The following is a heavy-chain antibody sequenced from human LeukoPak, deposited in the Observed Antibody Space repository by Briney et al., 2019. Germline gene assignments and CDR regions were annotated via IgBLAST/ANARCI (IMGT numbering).Heavy chain of an antibody. D-gene: IGHD3-3*01. CDR1: GFTFSSYW. CDR2: INSDGSST. V-gene: IGHV3-74*01. CDR3: ARGPPYYDFWSGYSDY. J-gene: IGHJ4*02. Sequence: PGGPLRLSCAASGFTFSSYWMHWVRQAPGKGLVWVSRINSDGSSTSYADSVKGRFTISRDNAKNTLYLQMNSLRAEDTAVYYCARGPPYYDFWSGYSDYWGQGTLVTVSS.